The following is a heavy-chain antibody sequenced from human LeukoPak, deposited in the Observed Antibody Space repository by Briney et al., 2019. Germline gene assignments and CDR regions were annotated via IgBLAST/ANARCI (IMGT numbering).Heavy chain of an antibody. J-gene: IGHJ2*01. Sequence: ASVKVSRKASGYTFTGYYMHWVRQAPGQGLEWMGWINPNSGGTNYAQKFQGRVTMTRDTSISTAYMELSRLRSDDTAVYYCARVDPLLTPSRYFDLWGRGTLVTVSS. V-gene: IGHV1-2*02. CDR1: GYTFTGYY. D-gene: IGHD4-23*01. CDR2: INPNSGGT. CDR3: ARVDPLLTPSRYFDL.